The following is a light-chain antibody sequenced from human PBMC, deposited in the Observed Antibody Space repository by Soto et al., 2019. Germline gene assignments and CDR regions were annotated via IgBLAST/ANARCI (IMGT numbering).Light chain of an antibody. CDR2: GAS. CDR3: QQYGSSPPYT. CDR1: QSVSSSY. Sequence: EVVLTQSPGTLSLSPGERATLSCTASQSVSSSYLAWYQQKPGQAPRLLIYGASSRATGISDRFSGSGSGTDFTRTISRLEPEDFAVYYCQQYGSSPPYTFGQGTKLEIK. V-gene: IGKV3-20*01. J-gene: IGKJ2*01.